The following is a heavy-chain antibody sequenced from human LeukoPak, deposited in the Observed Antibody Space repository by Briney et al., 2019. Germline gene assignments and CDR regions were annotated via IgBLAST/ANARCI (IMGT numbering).Heavy chain of an antibody. D-gene: IGHD3-22*01. Sequence: GASLKLSCKASGYTFNSYGITWVRQAPGQGLEWMGGIIPIFGTANYTQQFQGRVTITPDESTSTAYLEMSTLRSEDTAVYYCARGSYYYVSSGDYSWGEGDLVTVSS. CDR2: IIPIFGTA. CDR1: GYTFNSYG. J-gene: IGHJ4*02. CDR3: ARGSYYYVSSGDYS. V-gene: IGHV1-69*13.